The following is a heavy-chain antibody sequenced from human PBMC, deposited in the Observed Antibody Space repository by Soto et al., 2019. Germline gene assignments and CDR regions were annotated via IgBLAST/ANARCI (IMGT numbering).Heavy chain of an antibody. Sequence: SETLSLTCTVSGGSISSYYWSWIRQPPGKGLEWIEYIYYSGSTNYNPSLKSRVTISVDTSKNQFSLKLSSVTAADTAVYFCASSQGGYCRGGSCYWFDYWGQGTLVTVSS. CDR2: IYYSGST. CDR1: GGSISSYY. V-gene: IGHV4-59*08. J-gene: IGHJ4*02. CDR3: ASSQGGYCRGGSCYWFDY. D-gene: IGHD2-15*01.